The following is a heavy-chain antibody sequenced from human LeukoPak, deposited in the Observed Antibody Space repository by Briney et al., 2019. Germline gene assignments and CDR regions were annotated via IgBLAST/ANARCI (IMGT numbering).Heavy chain of an antibody. Sequence: SGTLSLTCAVSGGSISSSNWWSWIRQPPGKGLEWIGEINHSGSTNYNPSLKSRVTISVDTSKNQFSLKLSSVTAADTAVYYCARGVRGYYDSSGYGYWGQGTLVTVSS. D-gene: IGHD3-22*01. CDR3: ARGVRGYYDSSGYGY. J-gene: IGHJ4*02. CDR1: GGSISSSNW. CDR2: INHSGST. V-gene: IGHV4-4*02.